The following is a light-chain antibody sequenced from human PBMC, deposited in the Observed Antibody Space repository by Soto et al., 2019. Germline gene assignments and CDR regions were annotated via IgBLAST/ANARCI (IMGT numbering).Light chain of an antibody. CDR3: AAWDDSLKGWV. CDR2: EGS. V-gene: IGLV2-23*01. Sequence: QSALTQPASVSGSPGQSITISCTGTSSDVGSYNLVSWYQQHPGKAPKLMIYEGSKRPSGVSNRFSGSKSGNTASLTISGLQAEDEADYYCAAWDDSLKGWVFGGGTQLTVL. J-gene: IGLJ3*02. CDR1: SSDVGSYNL.